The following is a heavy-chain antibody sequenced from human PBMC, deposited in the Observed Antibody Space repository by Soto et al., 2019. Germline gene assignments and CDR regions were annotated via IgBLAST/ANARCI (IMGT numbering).Heavy chain of an antibody. Sequence: GGSLRLSCAASGFTFSSYGMHWVRQAPGKGLEWVAVISCDGSNKYYADSVKGRFTISRDNSKNTLYLQMNSLRAEDTAGYYCATARPGDLDYWGQGTLVTVSS. D-gene: IGHD6-6*01. CDR3: ATARPGDLDY. J-gene: IGHJ4*02. CDR2: ISCDGSNK. CDR1: GFTFSSYG. V-gene: IGHV3-30*03.